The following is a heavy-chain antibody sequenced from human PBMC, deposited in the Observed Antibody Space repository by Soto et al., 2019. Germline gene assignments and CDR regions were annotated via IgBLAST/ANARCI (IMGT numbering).Heavy chain of an antibody. CDR1: GYSFSDYW. CDR3: ARQYYNFWSGSYTGSSYFDL. CDR2: IYPSDSDT. J-gene: IGHJ2*01. D-gene: IGHD3-3*01. Sequence: EVQLVQSGAEVKKPGESLQISCQGSGYSFSDYWIGWVRQMPGGGLEWMGIIYPSDSDTKYSPSFQGHVTFSVDTSISTAFLQWNSLKASDTAIYYCARQYYNFWSGSYTGSSYFDLWGRGTLVTVSS. V-gene: IGHV5-51*01.